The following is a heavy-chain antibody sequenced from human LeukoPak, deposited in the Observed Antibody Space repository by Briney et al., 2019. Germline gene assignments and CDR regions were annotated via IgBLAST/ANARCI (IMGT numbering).Heavy chain of an antibody. J-gene: IGHJ3*02. CDR1: GFTFSSYG. D-gene: IGHD6-13*01. CDR2: IRYDGSNK. V-gene: IGHV3-30*02. CDR3: AKDGERAKYSSSWSDAFDI. Sequence: GGSLRLSCAASGFTFSSYGMHWVRQAPGKGLEWVAFIRYDGSNKYYADSVKGRFTISRDNSKNTLYLQMNSLRAEDTAVYYCAKDGERAKYSSSWSDAFDIWGQGTMVTVSS.